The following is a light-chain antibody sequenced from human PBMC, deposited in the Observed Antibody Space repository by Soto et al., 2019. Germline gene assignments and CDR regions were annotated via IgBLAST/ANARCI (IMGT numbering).Light chain of an antibody. CDR1: QSVSSSH. CDR2: GAS. Sequence: EIVLTQSPGTLSFSPGERATLSCRASQSVSSSHLAWYQQTPGQAPRLLIYGASSRATGIPDRFSGSGSGTDFTLTISRLEPEDFAVYYCQQYGNSIPITFGQGTRLEIK. V-gene: IGKV3-20*01. CDR3: QQYGNSIPIT. J-gene: IGKJ5*01.